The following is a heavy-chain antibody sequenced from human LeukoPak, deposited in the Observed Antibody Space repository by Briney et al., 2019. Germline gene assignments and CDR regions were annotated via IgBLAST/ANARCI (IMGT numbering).Heavy chain of an antibody. V-gene: IGHV3-23*01. CDR3: AKEPGIAAAAQNNWFDP. D-gene: IGHD6-13*01. CDR2: ISGSGGST. Sequence: GGSLRLSCAASGFTFSTYNMNWVRQAPGKGLEWVSIISGSGGSTYYVDSVKGRFTIFRDNSKNTLYLQINSLRADDTAVYYCAKEPGIAAAAQNNWFDPWGQGTLVTVSS. J-gene: IGHJ5*02. CDR1: GFTFSTYN.